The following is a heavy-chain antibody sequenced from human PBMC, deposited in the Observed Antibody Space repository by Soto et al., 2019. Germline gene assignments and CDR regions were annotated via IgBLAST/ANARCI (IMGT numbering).Heavy chain of an antibody. CDR2: SRNKALGYST. CDR3: IRPMTGTTRGFDY. D-gene: IGHD1-1*01. Sequence: EVQLVESGGGLVQPGGSLRLSCAVSGFTFSDHYMDWVRQAPGEGLEWVARSRNKALGYSTEYAASVKGRFTISRDDSAKSLYLQMDSLKIEDTAVYFCIRPMTGTTRGFDYWGQGTLVTVSS. CDR1: GFTFSDHY. J-gene: IGHJ4*02. V-gene: IGHV3-72*01.